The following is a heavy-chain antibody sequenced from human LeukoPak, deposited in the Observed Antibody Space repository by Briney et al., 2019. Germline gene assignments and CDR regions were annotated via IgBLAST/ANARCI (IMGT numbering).Heavy chain of an antibody. V-gene: IGHV3-21*01. Sequence: GGSLRLSCAASGFTFSSYSMNWVRQAPGKGLEWVSSIISGSSGSSIYYADSVKGRFTISRDNAKNSLYLQMNSVRAEDTAVYYCARDFDRYGDFHLFDYWGQGTLVTVSS. CDR2: IISGSSGSSI. J-gene: IGHJ4*02. D-gene: IGHD4-17*01. CDR1: GFTFSSYS. CDR3: ARDFDRYGDFHLFDY.